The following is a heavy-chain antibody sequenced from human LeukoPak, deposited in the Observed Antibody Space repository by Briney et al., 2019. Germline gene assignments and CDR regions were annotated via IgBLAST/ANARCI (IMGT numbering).Heavy chain of an antibody. D-gene: IGHD3-9*01. Sequence: ASVKVSCKASGGTFSSYAISWVRQAPGQGLEWMGWMNPNSGNTGYAQKFQGRVTMTRNTSISTAYMELSSLRSEDTAVYYCARGNPLRYFDWLGVGGWFDPWGQGTLVTVSS. CDR1: GGTFSSYA. V-gene: IGHV1-8*02. CDR3: ARGNPLRYFDWLGVGGWFDP. J-gene: IGHJ5*02. CDR2: MNPNSGNT.